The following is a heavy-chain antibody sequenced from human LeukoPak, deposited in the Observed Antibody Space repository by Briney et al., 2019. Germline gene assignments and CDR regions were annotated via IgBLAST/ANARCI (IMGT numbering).Heavy chain of an antibody. D-gene: IGHD5-12*01. V-gene: IGHV3-9*01. CDR3: AKGSGIVATINFDFDY. Sequence: GGSLRLSCEASGFTFDDYAMHWVWQAPGKGLEWVSGISWNSGSIGYADSVKGRFTISRDNAKNSLYLQMNSLRAEDTALYYCAKGSGIVATINFDFDYWGQGTLVTVSS. CDR2: ISWNSGSI. J-gene: IGHJ4*02. CDR1: GFTFDDYA.